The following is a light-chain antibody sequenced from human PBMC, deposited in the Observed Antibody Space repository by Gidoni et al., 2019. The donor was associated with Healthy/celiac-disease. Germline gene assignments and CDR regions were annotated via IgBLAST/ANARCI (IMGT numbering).Light chain of an antibody. CDR1: RSNIGSNT. CDR2: SNN. V-gene: IGLV1-44*01. J-gene: IGLJ1*01. Sequence: QSVLTQPPSASGTPAQRVTISCSGSRSNIGSNTVNWDQQLPGTAPKLLIYSNNQRPSGVPDRFSGSKSGTSASLAISGLQSEDEADYYCAAWDDSLNGFYVFGTGTKVTVL. CDR3: AAWDDSLNGFYV.